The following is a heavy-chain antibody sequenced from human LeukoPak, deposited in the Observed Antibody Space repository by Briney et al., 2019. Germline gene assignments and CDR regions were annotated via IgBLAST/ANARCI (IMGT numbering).Heavy chain of an antibody. CDR1: GGSISSYY. Sequence: PSETLSLTCTVSGGSISSYYWSWIRQPPGKGLEWIGYIYYSGSTNYNPSLKSRVTISVDTSKNQFSLKLSSVTAADTAVYYCARLSWLWSGYYYYYMDVWGKGTTVTVSS. J-gene: IGHJ6*03. V-gene: IGHV4-59*12. CDR3: ARLSWLWSGYYYYYMDV. D-gene: IGHD3-10*01. CDR2: IYYSGST.